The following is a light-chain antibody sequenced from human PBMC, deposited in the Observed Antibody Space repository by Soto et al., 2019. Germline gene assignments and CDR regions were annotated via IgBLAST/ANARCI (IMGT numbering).Light chain of an antibody. CDR2: GAS. Sequence: EIVLTQSPGTQSLSPGERATLSCRTSQSVSSSSLAWYQQKPGQAPRLLIYGASSRATGIPDRFSGSGSGTDFTLTVSRLEPEDFVVYYCQQYGNSPPYTFGQGTKLEI. CDR3: QQYGNSPPYT. J-gene: IGKJ2*01. V-gene: IGKV3-20*01. CDR1: QSVSSSS.